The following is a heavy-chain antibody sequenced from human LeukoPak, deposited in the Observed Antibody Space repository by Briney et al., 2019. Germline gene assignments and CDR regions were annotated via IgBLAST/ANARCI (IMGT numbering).Heavy chain of an antibody. D-gene: IGHD1-14*01. V-gene: IGHV3-23*01. CDR2: ISGSGGST. CDR1: GFTFSSYA. J-gene: IGHJ6*02. CDR3: VNTGPYDRTYYYYGMDV. Sequence: PGGSLRLSCAASGFTFSSYAMSWVRQAPGKGLEWVSAISGSGGSTYYADSVKGRFTISRDNSKNTLYLQMNSLRAEDTAVYYCVNTGPYDRTYYYYGMDVWGQGTTVTVSS.